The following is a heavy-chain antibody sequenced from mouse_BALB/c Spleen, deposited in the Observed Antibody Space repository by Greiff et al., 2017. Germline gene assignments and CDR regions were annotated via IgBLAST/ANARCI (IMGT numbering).Heavy chain of an antibody. J-gene: IGHJ3*01. V-gene: IGHV14-3*02. CDR2: IDPANGNT. D-gene: IGHD2-14*01. CDR3: AMPYRYGAWFAY. CDR1: GFNIKDTY. Sequence: EVKVVESGAELVKPGASVKLSCTASGFNIKDTYMHWVKQRPEQGLEWIGRIDPANGNTKYDPKFQGKATITADTSSNTAYLQLSSLTSEDTAVYYCAMPYRYGAWFAYWGQGTLVTVSA.